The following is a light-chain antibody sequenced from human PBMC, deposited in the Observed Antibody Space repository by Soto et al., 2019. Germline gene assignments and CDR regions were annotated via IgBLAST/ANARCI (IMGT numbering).Light chain of an antibody. CDR2: SAS. V-gene: IGKV1-17*01. J-gene: IGKJ5*01. CDR1: QGIRDA. Sequence: DIQMTQSPSSLSASVGDRFTITCRASQGIRDALGWYQQKPGKVPKRLIYSASSLQSGVPSRFSGSGSETEFTLTISSLQPEDFATYYCLQHSDYPFTFGQGTRLEI. CDR3: LQHSDYPFT.